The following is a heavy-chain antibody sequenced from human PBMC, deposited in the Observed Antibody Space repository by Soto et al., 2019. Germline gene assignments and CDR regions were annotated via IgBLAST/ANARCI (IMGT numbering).Heavy chain of an antibody. CDR1: GFTFSTFS. D-gene: IGHD6-19*01. J-gene: IGHJ4*02. V-gene: IGHV3-48*02. CDR2: ISGGGRPI. CDR3: ARDLGWAFDS. Sequence: EVQLVESGRGSVQPGGSLRLYCAASGFTFSTFSMNWVRQAPGRGLEWISYISGGGRPISYADSVKGRFTISRDNAKNSLYLQMDSLTDEDTAVYYCARDLGWAFDSWGQGTLVTVSS.